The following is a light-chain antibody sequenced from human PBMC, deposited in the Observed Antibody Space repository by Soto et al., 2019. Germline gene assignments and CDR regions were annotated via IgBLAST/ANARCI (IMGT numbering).Light chain of an antibody. Sequence: QSALTQPASESGSPGQSITISCTGTSSDVGSYNLVSWYQQHPGKAPKLMIYEGSKRPSGVSNRFSGSKSGNTASLTISGLQAEDEADYYCCSYAGSQVFGGGIKLTVL. CDR2: EGS. CDR1: SSDVGSYNL. CDR3: CSYAGSQV. J-gene: IGLJ2*01. V-gene: IGLV2-23*01.